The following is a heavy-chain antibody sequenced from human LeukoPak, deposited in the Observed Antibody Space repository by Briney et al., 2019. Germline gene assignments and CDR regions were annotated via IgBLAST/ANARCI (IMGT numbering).Heavy chain of an antibody. J-gene: IGHJ5*02. D-gene: IGHD2-15*01. CDR1: GFTFSDYY. CDR3: ARDLVGPAGSWFDP. V-gene: IGHV3-11*04. Sequence: PGGSLRLSCAASGFTFSDYYMSCVRQAPGKGREWVSYISSSGSTIYYADSVKGRFTISRDNAKNSLYLQMTSLRAEDTAVYYCARDLVGPAGSWFDPWGQGTLVTVSS. CDR2: ISSSGSTI.